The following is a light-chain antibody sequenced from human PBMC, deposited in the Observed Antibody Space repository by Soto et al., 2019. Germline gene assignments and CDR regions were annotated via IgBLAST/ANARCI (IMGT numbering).Light chain of an antibody. CDR2: AAS. CDR3: QQSYSPHRA. V-gene: IGKV1-39*01. Sequence: DIQMTHSPSSLSASVGDRVTITCRASQSISSYLNWYQQKPGKAPKLLIYAASSLQSGVPSRFSGSGSGKDFPLTISSLQPEAFVTYYCQQSYSPHRAFGHETKVEIX. CDR1: QSISSY. J-gene: IGKJ1*01.